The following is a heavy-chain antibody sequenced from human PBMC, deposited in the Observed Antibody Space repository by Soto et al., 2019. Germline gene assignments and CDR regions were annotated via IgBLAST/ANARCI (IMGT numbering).Heavy chain of an antibody. Sequence: SETLSLTCTVSGDSISAYSWSWVRQPPGKGLEWIGNIHYNGNTKYNPSLKSRVTMSLDTSKNQFSLRLSSVTAADTAEYYCARSPYADALDIWGQGTMVTVSS. CDR3: ARSPYADALDI. CDR1: GDSISAYS. V-gene: IGHV4-59*08. J-gene: IGHJ3*02. D-gene: IGHD2-2*01. CDR2: IHYNGNT.